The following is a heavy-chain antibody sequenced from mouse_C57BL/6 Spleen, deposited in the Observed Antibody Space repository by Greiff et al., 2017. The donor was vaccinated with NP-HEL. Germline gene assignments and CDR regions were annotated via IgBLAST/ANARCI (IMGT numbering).Heavy chain of an antibody. D-gene: IGHD2-13*01. V-gene: IGHV1-81*01. CDR1: GYTFTSYG. CDR3: ARGVGDPSCVAY. J-gene: IGHJ3*01. CDR2: IYPRRGNT. Sequence: VQLQQSGAELARPGASVKLSCKASGYTFTSYGISWVKQRTGQGLEWIGEIYPRRGNTYYNEKFKGKATLTAEKSSSTAYMEIRSRTSEESAVYFWARGVGDPSCVAYWGQGTLVTVSA.